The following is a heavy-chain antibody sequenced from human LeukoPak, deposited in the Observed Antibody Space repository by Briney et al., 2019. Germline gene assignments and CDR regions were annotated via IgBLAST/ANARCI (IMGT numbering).Heavy chain of an antibody. CDR1: GFTFSTDG. V-gene: IGHV3-30*02. CDR3: AKGISENSFRLDY. Sequence: GGSLRLSCVTSGFTFSTDGIHWVRQAPGKGPEWVANINFDGSSRYYADSVRGRFTVSRDNSKNTLFLDMKGLRPEDTAVYYCAKGISENSFRLDYWGQGTLVTVSS. D-gene: IGHD1-14*01. CDR2: INFDGSSR. J-gene: IGHJ4*02.